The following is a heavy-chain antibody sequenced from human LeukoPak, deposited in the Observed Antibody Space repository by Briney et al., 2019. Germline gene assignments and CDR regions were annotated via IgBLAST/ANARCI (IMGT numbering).Heavy chain of an antibody. CDR2: ISSSGSTI. J-gene: IGHJ5*02. CDR1: GFTFSSYE. CDR3: ARDRYYDSSGYGWFDP. V-gene: IGHV3-48*03. Sequence: GGSLRLSCAASGFTFSSYEMNWVRQAPGKGLEWVSYISSSGSTIYYADSVKGRLTISRDNAKNSLYLQMNSLRAEDTAVYYCARDRYYDSSGYGWFDPWGQGTLVTVSS. D-gene: IGHD3-22*01.